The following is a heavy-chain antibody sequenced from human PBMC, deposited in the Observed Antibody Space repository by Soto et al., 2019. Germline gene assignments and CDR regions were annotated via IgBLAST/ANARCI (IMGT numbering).Heavy chain of an antibody. CDR3: ARIFPARVKFFWGAFDI. V-gene: IGHV3-11*06. D-gene: IGHD3-16*01. J-gene: IGHJ3*02. Sequence: GGSLRLSCAASGFTFSDYYMSWIRQAPGKGLEWVSYISSSSSYTNYADSVKGRFTISRDNAKNSLYLQMNSLRAEDTAVYYCARIFPARVKFFWGAFDIWGQGTMVTVSS. CDR1: GFTFSDYY. CDR2: ISSSSSYT.